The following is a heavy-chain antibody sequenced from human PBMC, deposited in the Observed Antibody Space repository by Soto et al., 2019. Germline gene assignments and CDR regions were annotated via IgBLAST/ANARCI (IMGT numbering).Heavy chain of an antibody. CDR1: GFTFSSYA. V-gene: IGHV3-21*01. Sequence: GGSLRLSCAASGFTFSSYAMNWVRQTPGKGLEWVSSISSSSSYIYYADSVRGRFTISRDNAKNSLYLQMNSLRAEDTAVYYCAREEYSSTSCDYWGQGALVTVSS. J-gene: IGHJ4*02. D-gene: IGHD6-6*01. CDR3: AREEYSSTSCDY. CDR2: ISSSSSYI.